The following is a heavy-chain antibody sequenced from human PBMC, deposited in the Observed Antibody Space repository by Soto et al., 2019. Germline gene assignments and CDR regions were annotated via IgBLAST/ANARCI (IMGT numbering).Heavy chain of an antibody. D-gene: IGHD6-25*01. CDR2: IYHSGTT. Sequence: QLQLQESGSGLVKPSQTLSLTCAVSGGSISSGGYSWRWIRQPPGKGLEWIGYIYHSGTTYYNPALKSRVTISVDRSTNQLPRNRRSVTAADTVGYYCARESGGSAFEIWGQGTRVTVSS. J-gene: IGHJ3*02. CDR3: ARESGGSAFEI. CDR1: GGSISSGGYS. V-gene: IGHV4-30-2*01.